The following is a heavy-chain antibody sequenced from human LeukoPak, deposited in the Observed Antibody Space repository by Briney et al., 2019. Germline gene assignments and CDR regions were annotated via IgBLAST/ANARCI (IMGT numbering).Heavy chain of an antibody. D-gene: IGHD3-10*01. V-gene: IGHV3-48*02. CDR1: GFTFSSYS. J-gene: IGHJ6*02. CDR2: ISSSTI. CDR3: ARRGLWFGEDYYYYGMDV. Sequence: GGSLRLSCAASGFTFSSYSMNWVRQAPGKGLEWVSYISSSTIYYADSVKGRCTISRDNAKNSLYLQMNSLRDEDTAVYYCARRGLWFGEDYYYYGMDVWGQGTTVTVSS.